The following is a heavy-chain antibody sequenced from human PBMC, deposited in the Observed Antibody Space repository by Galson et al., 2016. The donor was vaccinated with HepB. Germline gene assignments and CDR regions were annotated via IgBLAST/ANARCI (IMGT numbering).Heavy chain of an antibody. J-gene: IGHJ4*02. CDR3: ARDQSGGCSTTKCWGPDY. CDR2: IKSDGGYN. Sequence: SLRLSCAASGFTFSNYWMHWVRQGPGKGLVWVSRIKSDGGYNNYADSETGRFTISRDSAKNTLYLQRNSLRVEDTAVYYCARDQSGGCSTTKCWGPDYWGQGTLVTVSS. V-gene: IGHV3-74*01. D-gene: IGHD2-2*01. CDR1: GFTFSNYW.